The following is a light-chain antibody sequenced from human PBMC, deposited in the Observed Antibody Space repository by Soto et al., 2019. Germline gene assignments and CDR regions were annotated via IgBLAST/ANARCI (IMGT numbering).Light chain of an antibody. J-gene: IGKJ5*01. CDR3: QQRTNWRIT. CDR2: DTS. V-gene: IGKV3-11*01. Sequence: IDLTQSPAILSLSPGEIATLCYRASQSVSSSLAWYQQKPGQAPRIIIYDTSNRATDIPPRFSGSGSGTDFNLTISSLEPEDFAVYYCQQRTNWRITLGQGTRLEIK. CDR1: QSVSSS.